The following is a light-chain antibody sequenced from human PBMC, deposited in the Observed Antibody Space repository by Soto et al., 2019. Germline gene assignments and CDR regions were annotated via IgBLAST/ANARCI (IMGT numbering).Light chain of an antibody. CDR1: QGVRSY. J-gene: IGKJ1*01. CDR3: QEYDGPPRA. V-gene: IGKV1-27*01. Sequence: DIQMTQSPSSLSASVGDRVTITCRASQGVRSYLAWYQQKPGKVPKLLIYAASTLQSGVPSRFSGSGSGTDFTITISSLQPEDVATYYCQEYDGPPRAFGQGTKVEIK. CDR2: AAS.